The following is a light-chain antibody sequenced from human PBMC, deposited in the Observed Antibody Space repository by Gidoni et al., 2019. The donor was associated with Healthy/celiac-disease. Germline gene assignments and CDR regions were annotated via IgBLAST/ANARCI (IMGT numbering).Light chain of an antibody. CDR1: QSISSW. V-gene: IGKV1-5*03. CDR3: QQYNSYPFT. J-gene: IGKJ3*01. Sequence: IQLTQSPSTLSASVGDRFTIPCRASQSISSWLAWYQQKPGKSPKLLNYKASSLESGVPSRFSGSGSGTEFTLTSSSLQPDDFATYYCQQYNSYPFTFGPGTKVDIK. CDR2: KAS.